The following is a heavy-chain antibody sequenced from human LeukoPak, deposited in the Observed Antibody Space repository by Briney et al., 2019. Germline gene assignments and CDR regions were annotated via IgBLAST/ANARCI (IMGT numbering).Heavy chain of an antibody. CDR2: INPNSGGT. J-gene: IGHJ5*02. CDR3: ARVGGRIMIHTPRGSSKNNWFDP. Sequence: ASVKVSCKASGYTFTGCYMHWVRQAPGQGLEWMGWINPNSGGTNYAQKFQGRVTMTRDTSTSTVYMELSSLRSDDTAVYYCARVGGRIMIHTPRGSSKNNWFDPWGQGTLVTVSS. V-gene: IGHV1-2*02. CDR1: GYTFTGCY. D-gene: IGHD3-16*01.